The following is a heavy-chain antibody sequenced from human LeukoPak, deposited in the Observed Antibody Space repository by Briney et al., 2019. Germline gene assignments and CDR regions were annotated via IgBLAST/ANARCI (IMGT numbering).Heavy chain of an antibody. J-gene: IGHJ5*02. D-gene: IGHD6-13*01. CDR3: AKSAAATTAWFDP. V-gene: IGHV3-23*01. CDR1: GFTFGSYA. CDR2: IGASGDNT. Sequence: GGSLRLSCAASGFTFGSYAMTWVRQAPGKGLGWVSSIGASGDNTYYADSVKGRFAISRDNSKDTLYLQMNSLRAEETAIYYCAKSAAATTAWFDPWGQGTLVTVSS.